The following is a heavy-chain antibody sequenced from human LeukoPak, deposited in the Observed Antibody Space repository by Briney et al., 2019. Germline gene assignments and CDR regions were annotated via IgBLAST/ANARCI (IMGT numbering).Heavy chain of an antibody. D-gene: IGHD3-16*01. J-gene: IGHJ6*02. Sequence: ASVTVSRKSSGYTFTNYGVVWLRQRPGGGLEGVGLISTYSGNTNYSYKLQDRVIMTRDISSKTTSFELRRPGGNDTAVYYCAKGPRGAVGGVSIRFAGLDVWGGGTTVTVS. CDR2: ISTYSGNT. CDR3: AKGPRGAVGGVSIRFAGLDV. CDR1: GYTFTNYG. V-gene: IGHV1-18*01.